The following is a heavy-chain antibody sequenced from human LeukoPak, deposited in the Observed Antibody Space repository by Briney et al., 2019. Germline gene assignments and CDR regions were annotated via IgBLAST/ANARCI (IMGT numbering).Heavy chain of an antibody. CDR3: VRASTSSSGYLRYYFDY. Sequence: PSETLSLTCIVSGGSISSYYWSWIRQPPGKGLEWIGYIYYSGSTNYNPSLKSRVTISVDTSKNQFSLKLSSVTAADTAVYYSVRASTSSSGYLRYYFDYWGQGTLVTVSS. V-gene: IGHV4-59*01. CDR1: GGSISSYY. D-gene: IGHD6-19*01. J-gene: IGHJ4*02. CDR2: IYYSGST.